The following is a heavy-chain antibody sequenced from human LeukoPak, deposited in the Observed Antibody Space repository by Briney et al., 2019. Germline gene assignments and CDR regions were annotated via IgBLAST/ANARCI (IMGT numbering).Heavy chain of an antibody. CDR2: IYYSGST. CDR3: ARDPGTVVDY. J-gene: IGHJ4*02. V-gene: IGHV4-59*01. Sequence: SETLSLTCTVSGGFISTYYWSWIRHPPGKGVEGVGYIYYSGSTNYNPSLKSRVTTSVDTSKNQFSLKLSSVTAADTAVYYCARDPGTVVDYWGQGTLVTVSS. CDR1: GGFISTYY. D-gene: IGHD4-23*01.